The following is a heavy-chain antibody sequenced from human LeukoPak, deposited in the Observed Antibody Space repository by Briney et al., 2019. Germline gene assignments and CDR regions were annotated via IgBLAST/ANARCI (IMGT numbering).Heavy chain of an antibody. J-gene: IGHJ4*02. CDR1: GYTFTGYS. CDR2: INPNSGAT. D-gene: IGHD3-10*01. Sequence: VASVKVSCKASGYTFTGYSVHWVRQAPGQGLEWMGRINPNSGATDYAQKFQGRVTMTRDTSISTVYMGLNRLRSDDTAVYYCARELPFDYWGQGTLVTVSS. V-gene: IGHV1-2*06. CDR3: ARELPFDY.